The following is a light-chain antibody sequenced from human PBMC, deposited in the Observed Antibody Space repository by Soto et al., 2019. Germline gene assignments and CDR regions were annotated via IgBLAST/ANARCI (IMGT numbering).Light chain of an antibody. J-gene: IGKJ4*01. CDR2: GAS. CDR1: QSVSSTY. CDR3: QQYGRSPTT. V-gene: IGKV3-20*01. Sequence: EIVLTQSPGTLSLSPGERATLSCRASQSVSSTYLAWYQQKPGRAPSLLIYGASRRAPGIPDRFSGSGSGTDFTLTISRLEPEDLAVYYCQQYGRSPTTFGGGTKVEIK.